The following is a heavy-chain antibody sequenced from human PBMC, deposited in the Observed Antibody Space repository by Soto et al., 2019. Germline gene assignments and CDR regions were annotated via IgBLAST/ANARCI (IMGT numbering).Heavy chain of an antibody. CDR1: AFTFSSYA. J-gene: IGHJ4*02. Sequence: PGGSLRLSCAASAFTFSSYAMHWVRQAPGKGLEWVAVISYDGSNKYYADSVRGRFTISRDNSKNTLYLQMNSLRAEDTAVYYCAREAEALDYWGQGTLVTVSS. V-gene: IGHV3-30-3*01. CDR3: AREAEALDY. CDR2: ISYDGSNK.